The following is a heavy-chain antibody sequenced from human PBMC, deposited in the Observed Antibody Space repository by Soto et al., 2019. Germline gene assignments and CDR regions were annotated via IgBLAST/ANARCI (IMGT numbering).Heavy chain of an antibody. D-gene: IGHD3-22*01. J-gene: IGHJ4*02. V-gene: IGHV1-69*13. CDR3: ASDYYDSSGYYSTSCY. CDR2: IIPIFGTA. Sequence: ASVKVSCEASGGTFSSYAISWVRQAPGQGLEWMGGIIPIFGTANYAQKFQGRVTITADESTSTAYMELSSLRSEDTAVYYCASDYYDSSGYYSTSCYWGQGTLVTVSS. CDR1: GGTFSSYA.